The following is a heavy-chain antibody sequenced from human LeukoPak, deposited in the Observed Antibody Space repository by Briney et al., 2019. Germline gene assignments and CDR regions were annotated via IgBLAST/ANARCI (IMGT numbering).Heavy chain of an antibody. Sequence: SETLSLTCTVSGGSISTYPWSWIRQPPGKGLEWIGYISYSGSTNYNPSLKSRATMLGDTSKNQFSLKLSSVTAADTAVYYCARPQLGGWYFDLWGRGTLVTVSS. CDR1: GGSISTYP. CDR3: ARPQLGGWYFDL. J-gene: IGHJ2*01. CDR2: ISYSGST. D-gene: IGHD7-27*01. V-gene: IGHV4-59*08.